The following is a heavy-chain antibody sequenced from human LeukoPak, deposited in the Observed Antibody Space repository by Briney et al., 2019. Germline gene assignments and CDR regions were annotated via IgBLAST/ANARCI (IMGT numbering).Heavy chain of an antibody. CDR3: ARVSSSWYQDWYFDL. Sequence: SETLSLTCTVSGGSISSSSYYWSWIRQPPGKGLEWIGRIDTSGNTNYKPSLKSRVTMSVDTSKNQFSLKLSSVTAPDTAVYYCARVSSSWYQDWYFDLWGRGTLVTVSS. CDR2: IDTSGNT. J-gene: IGHJ2*01. V-gene: IGHV4-61*02. CDR1: GGSISSSSYY. D-gene: IGHD6-13*01.